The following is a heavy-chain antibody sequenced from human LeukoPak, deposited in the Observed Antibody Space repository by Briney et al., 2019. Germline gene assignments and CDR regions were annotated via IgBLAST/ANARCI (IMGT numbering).Heavy chain of an antibody. D-gene: IGHD3-22*01. V-gene: IGHV3-7*01. J-gene: IGHJ6*02. CDR3: ARRQVRYSSGYYRTTYYGMDV. CDR2: IKQDGSEK. CDR1: GFTFSSYW. Sequence: GGSLRLSCAASGFTFSSYWMSWVRQAPGKGLEWVANIKQDGSEKYYVDSVKGRFTISRDNAKNSLYLQMNSLRAEDTAVYYCARRQVRYSSGYYRTTYYGMDVWGQGTTVTVSS.